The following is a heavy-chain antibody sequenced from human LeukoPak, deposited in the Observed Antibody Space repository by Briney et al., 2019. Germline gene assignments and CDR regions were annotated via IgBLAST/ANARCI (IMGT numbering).Heavy chain of an antibody. CDR2: IESVT. V-gene: IGHV3-23*01. Sequence: GGSLTLSCVASGFAFDDYAMSWVRQAPGKGLEWVSAIESVTYYADSVKGRFTISRGKSKNTLYLQMNSLRAEDTALYYCAKAVKTGYLYGTSVWGQGTMVTVSS. CDR3: AKAVKTGYLYGTSV. J-gene: IGHJ3*01. CDR1: GFAFDDYA. D-gene: IGHD7-27*01.